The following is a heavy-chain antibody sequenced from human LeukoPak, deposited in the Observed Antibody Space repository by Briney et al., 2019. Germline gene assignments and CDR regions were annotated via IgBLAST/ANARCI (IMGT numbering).Heavy chain of an antibody. CDR1: GFTFSSYS. D-gene: IGHD6-19*01. J-gene: IGHJ3*02. CDR2: ISSSSSYI. Sequence: GGSLTLSCAASGFTFSSYSMNWLRQAPGKGLEWFSSISSSSSYIYYADSVKGRFTISTDNDKHSMYLQMNRLRAEDTAVYYCARGPRSGFDAFDIWGQGTMVTVSS. V-gene: IGHV3-21*01. CDR3: ARGPRSGFDAFDI.